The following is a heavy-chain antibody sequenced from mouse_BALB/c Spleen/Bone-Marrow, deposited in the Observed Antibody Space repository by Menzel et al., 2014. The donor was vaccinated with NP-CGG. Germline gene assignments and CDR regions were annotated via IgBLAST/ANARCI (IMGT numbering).Heavy chain of an antibody. CDR3: SRHLTGYAMDY. CDR1: GYSITSGYS. J-gene: IGHJ4*01. CDR2: IQHSGST. Sequence: EVKLQESGPDLVKPSQSLSLTCTVTGYSITSGYSWHWIRQFPGNKLEWMGYIQHSGSTNYNPSLKGRISITRDTSKNQFFLQLNSVTPEDTATYYCSRHLTGYAMDYWGQGTSVTVSS. D-gene: IGHD4-1*01. V-gene: IGHV3-1*02.